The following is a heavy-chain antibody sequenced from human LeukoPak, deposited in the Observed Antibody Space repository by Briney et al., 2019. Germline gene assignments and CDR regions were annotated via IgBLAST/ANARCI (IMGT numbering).Heavy chain of an antibody. CDR3: AGDSYGLNY. CDR2: ISSSGTTI. J-gene: IGHJ4*02. V-gene: IGHV3-48*03. D-gene: IGHD3-10*01. Sequence: PGGSLRLSCAASGFRFSSYDMNWVRQAPGKGLEWVSYISSSGTTIYYADSVKGRFTISRDNAKNSLYLQMNSLRAEDTAVYYCAGDSYGLNYWGQGTLVTVSS. CDR1: GFRFSSYD.